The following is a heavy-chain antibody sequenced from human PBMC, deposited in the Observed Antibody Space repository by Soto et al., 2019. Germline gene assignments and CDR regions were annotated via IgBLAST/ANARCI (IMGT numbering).Heavy chain of an antibody. J-gene: IGHJ6*02. CDR3: AHSQGTTLYYYYYYGMDV. V-gene: IGHV2-5*02. D-gene: IGHD4-17*01. CDR1: GFSLSTSGVG. Sequence: QITLKESGPTLVKPTQTLTLTCTFSGFSLSTSGVGVGWIRQPPGKALEWLALIYWDDDKRYSPSLKSRLTITKDTSKNQVVLTMTNMDPVDTATYYCAHSQGTTLYYYYYYGMDVWGQGTTVTVSS. CDR2: IYWDDDK.